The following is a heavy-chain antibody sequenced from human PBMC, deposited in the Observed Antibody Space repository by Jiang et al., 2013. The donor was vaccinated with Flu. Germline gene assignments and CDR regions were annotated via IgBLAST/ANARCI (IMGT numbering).Heavy chain of an antibody. CDR1: GGTFNNYA. CDR2: IIPALEVT. Sequence: SGAEVRKPGSSVKVSCKFSGGTFNNYAVNWVRQAPGQGLEWVGSIIPALEVTHHAQKFQGRISIAADKSTTTAYMDLTDLKSDDTAVYYCARGGGERTVLMENAIGHYAMDVWGQGTPVTVSS. V-gene: IGHV1-69*04. D-gene: IGHD2-8*01. CDR3: ARGGGERTVLMENAIGHYAMDV. J-gene: IGHJ6*02.